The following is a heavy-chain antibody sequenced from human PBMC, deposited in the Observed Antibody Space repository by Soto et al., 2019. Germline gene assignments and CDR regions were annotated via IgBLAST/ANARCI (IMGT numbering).Heavy chain of an antibody. CDR3: AREGALLFGGNPDYYDDLAV. D-gene: IGHD2-15*01. V-gene: IGHV4-59*12. CDR1: GGSISTYY. Sequence: SETLSLTCIVSGGSISTYYWSWIRQPPGKGLEWIGYIYYTGSKNYNPSLKGRVAISLDTSKNQFSLRLNSVTAADTAVYYCAREGALLFGGNPDYYDDLAVWGQGTTVTVSS. J-gene: IGHJ6*02. CDR2: IYYTGSK.